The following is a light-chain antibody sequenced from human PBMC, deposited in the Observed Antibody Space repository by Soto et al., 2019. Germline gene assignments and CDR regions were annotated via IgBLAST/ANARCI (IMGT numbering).Light chain of an antibody. CDR3: QTWGV. J-gene: IGLJ2*01. Sequence: QPVLTQSPSASASLGASVKLTCTLSSGHSDYAIAWHQQQPEKGPRFLMKVNRDGSHIKGDGIPDRFSGSSSGAERYLTISSLQSEDEADYYCQTWGVFGGGTKLTVL. CDR2: VNRDGSH. CDR1: SGHSDYA. V-gene: IGLV4-69*02.